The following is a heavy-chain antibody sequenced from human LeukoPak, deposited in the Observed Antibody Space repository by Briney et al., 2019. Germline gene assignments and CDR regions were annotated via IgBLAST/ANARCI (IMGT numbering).Heavy chain of an antibody. CDR1: GYSFATYW. CDR2: IYPSDSDT. V-gene: IGHV5-51*01. D-gene: IGHD3-10*01. CDR3: ARSVGVTLVRGVIIPDAFDI. Sequence: GESLKISCKGSGYSFATYWIGWVRQMPGKGLEWMGIIYPSDSDTRYSPSLQGQVTISADRSISTAYLQWGGLKASDSAMYYCARSVGVTLVRGVIIPDAFDIWGQGTMVTVSP. J-gene: IGHJ3*02.